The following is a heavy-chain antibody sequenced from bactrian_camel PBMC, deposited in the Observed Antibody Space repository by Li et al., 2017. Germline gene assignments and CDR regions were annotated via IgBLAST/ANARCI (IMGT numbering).Heavy chain of an antibody. CDR2: SISYDGTT. D-gene: IGHD5*01. V-gene: IGHV3S42*01. J-gene: IGHJ4*01. CDR3: AVDWCPSAADFGRKWYRRTSYGH. Sequence: DVQLVESGGGSVQAGGSLQLSCVVSGYTERNHCLGWIRQVPGKERELVSSISYDGTTRNADSVKGRFTISLNDAKNTLYLQMSSLKPEDSGRYYCAVDWCPSAADFGRKWYRRTSYGHWGQGTQVTVSS. CDR1: GYTERNHC.